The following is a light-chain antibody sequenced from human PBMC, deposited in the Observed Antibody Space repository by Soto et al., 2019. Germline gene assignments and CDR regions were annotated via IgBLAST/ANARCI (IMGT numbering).Light chain of an antibody. CDR3: QHYDKLPSIT. CDR2: DAS. V-gene: IGKV1-33*01. J-gene: IGKJ5*01. CDR1: QDISNY. Sequence: DIQMTQSPSSLSASVGDRVTITCQASQDISNYLNWYQQKPGKAPKLLIYDASNLETGVPSRFSGSRSGTDFTFTISNLQPEDIATYYFQHYDKLPSITFGQGTRLEIK.